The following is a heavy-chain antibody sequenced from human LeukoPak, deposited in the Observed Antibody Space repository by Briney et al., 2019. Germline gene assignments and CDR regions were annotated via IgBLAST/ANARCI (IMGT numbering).Heavy chain of an antibody. CDR2: INPNSGGT. J-gene: IGHJ2*01. Sequence: ASVKVSCKASGYTFTGYYMHWVRQAPGQGLEWMGWINPNSGGTNYAQKFQGRVTMTRDTSISTAYMELSRLRSDDTAVYYCARDLYSSGWYHWYFDLWGRGTLVTVYS. V-gene: IGHV1-2*02. D-gene: IGHD6-19*01. CDR3: ARDLYSSGWYHWYFDL. CDR1: GYTFTGYY.